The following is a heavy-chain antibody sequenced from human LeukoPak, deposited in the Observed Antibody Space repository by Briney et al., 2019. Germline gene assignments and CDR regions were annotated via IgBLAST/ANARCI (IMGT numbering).Heavy chain of an antibody. CDR1: GGSFSGYY. Sequence: PSETLSLTCAVYGGSFSGYYWSWIRQPPGKGLEWIGEINHSGSTNYNPSLKSRVTISVDTSKNQFSLKLSSVTAADTAVYYCAGDPIYDFWSGYYSVWGQGTLVTVSS. J-gene: IGHJ4*02. D-gene: IGHD3-3*01. V-gene: IGHV4-34*01. CDR2: INHSGST. CDR3: AGDPIYDFWSGYYSV.